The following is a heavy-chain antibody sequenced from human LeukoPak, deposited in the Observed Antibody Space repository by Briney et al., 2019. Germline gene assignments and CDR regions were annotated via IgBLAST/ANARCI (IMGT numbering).Heavy chain of an antibody. J-gene: IGHJ4*02. CDR1: GFTFSSYA. Sequence: GGSLRLSCAASGFTFSSYAMHWGRQAPGKGLEWVAVIWHDGSNTYYADSVKGRFTISRDGSSDTLHLQMNSLRAEDTAVYYCSREWMGSTRLAGDYWGQGTLVTVSS. D-gene: IGHD2/OR15-2a*01. V-gene: IGHV3-33*01. CDR3: SREWMGSTRLAGDY. CDR2: IWHDGSNT.